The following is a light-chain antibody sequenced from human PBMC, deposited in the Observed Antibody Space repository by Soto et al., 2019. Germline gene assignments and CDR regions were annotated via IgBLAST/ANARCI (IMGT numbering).Light chain of an antibody. CDR2: AAS. CDR3: QQSYSTHST. V-gene: IGKV1-39*01. Sequence: DIQMTQSPSSLSASVGDRVTITCRASQSISSYLNWYQQKPGKAPKLLIYAASSLQSGVPSRFSGSGSGTDFTLTISSLQPEDFETYYCQQSYSTHSTFGQGTKVDIX. J-gene: IGKJ2*01. CDR1: QSISSY.